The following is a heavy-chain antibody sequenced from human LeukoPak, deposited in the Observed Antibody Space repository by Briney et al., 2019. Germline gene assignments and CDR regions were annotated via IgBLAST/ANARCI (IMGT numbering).Heavy chain of an antibody. Sequence: GGSLRLSCAASGFTFSSYAMSWVRQAPGKGLEWVSGISGSGGSTYYGDSVKGRFTISRDNSKNKLYLQMNNLRAEDTAVYNCATEELEMATITGSDNWGQGTLVTVSS. J-gene: IGHJ4*02. CDR1: GFTFSSYA. CDR2: ISGSGGST. V-gene: IGHV3-23*01. CDR3: ATEELEMATITGSDN. D-gene: IGHD5-24*01.